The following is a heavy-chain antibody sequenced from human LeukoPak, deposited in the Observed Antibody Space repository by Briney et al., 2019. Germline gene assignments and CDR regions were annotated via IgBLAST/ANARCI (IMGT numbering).Heavy chain of an antibody. D-gene: IGHD5-12*01. CDR1: GGSISSYY. CDR3: ARGRYSGYDEYYYYYYMDV. J-gene: IGHJ6*03. V-gene: IGHV4-59*01. Sequence: SETLSLTCTVSGGSISSYYWSWIRQPPGKGLEWIGYIYYSGSTNYNPSLKSRVTISVDTSKNQFSLKLSSVTAADTAVYYCARGRYSGYDEYYYYYYMDVWGKGTTVTVSS. CDR2: IYYSGST.